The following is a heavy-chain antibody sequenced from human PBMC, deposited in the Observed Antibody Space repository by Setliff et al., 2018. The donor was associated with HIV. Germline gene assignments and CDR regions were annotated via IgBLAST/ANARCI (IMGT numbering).Heavy chain of an antibody. CDR1: GGSITSGSYS. CDR2: VASSGNI. J-gene: IGHJ2*01. Sequence: SETLSLTCTVSGGSITSGSYSWTWIRQPAGKGLDWIGHVASSGNIDYNPSLKSRVTISADTSKNQFSLKLTSVTTADTATYYCSRGPPFDRWGRGTLVTVSS. CDR3: SRGPPFDR. V-gene: IGHV4-61*09.